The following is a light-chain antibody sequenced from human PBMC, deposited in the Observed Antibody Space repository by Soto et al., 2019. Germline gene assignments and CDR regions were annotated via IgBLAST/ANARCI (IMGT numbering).Light chain of an antibody. Sequence: QSVLTQPASVSGSPGQSITISCTGTSSDIGGHNYVSWYQQHPGRAPKLLIYDVSNRPSGVSNRFSASKSGNTASLTISGLQAADEADYYCSSFTSSGTYVFGAGTKLTVL. J-gene: IGLJ1*01. CDR3: SSFTSSGTYV. CDR2: DVS. CDR1: SSDIGGHNY. V-gene: IGLV2-14*01.